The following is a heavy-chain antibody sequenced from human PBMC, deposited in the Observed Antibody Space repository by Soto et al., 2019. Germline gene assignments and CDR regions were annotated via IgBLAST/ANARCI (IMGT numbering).Heavy chain of an antibody. CDR1: GFTFSSYA. V-gene: IGHV3-23*01. J-gene: IGHJ5*02. Sequence: PGGSLRLSCAASGFTFSSYAMTWVRQAPGKGLERVSGISGSGATTSYADSVKGRFTISRDNSKSTLYLQMNSLRAEDTAVYYCAKDRDSSGYWPNWFDPWGQGTLVTVSS. D-gene: IGHD3-22*01. CDR3: AKDRDSSGYWPNWFDP. CDR2: ISGSGATT.